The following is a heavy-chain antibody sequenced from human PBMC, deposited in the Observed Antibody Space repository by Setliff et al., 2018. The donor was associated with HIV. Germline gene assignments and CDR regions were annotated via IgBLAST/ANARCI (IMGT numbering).Heavy chain of an antibody. CDR2: VSHTGST. V-gene: IGHV4-34*01. CDR3: ARRRPPPSGLYSAYYMDV. Sequence: SETLSLTCAVYGGSLSGYYWRWIRQPPGKGLEWIGDVSHTGSTNYNPSLRSRVTIGVDTSKNQFSLKLTSVTAADAAVYYCARRRPPPSGLYSAYYMDVWGTGTTVTVSS. J-gene: IGHJ6*03. CDR1: GGSLSGYY. D-gene: IGHD1-26*01.